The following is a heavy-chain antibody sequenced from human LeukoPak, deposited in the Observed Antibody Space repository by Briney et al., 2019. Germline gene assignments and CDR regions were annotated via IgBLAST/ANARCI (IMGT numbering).Heavy chain of an antibody. CDR2: IYPNSGGT. J-gene: IGHJ4*02. CDR3: ARQYRPYSTSWYVLNY. D-gene: IGHD6-13*01. CDR1: GYTFTGYY. V-gene: IGHV1-2*02. Sequence: ASVKVSCKASGYTFTGYYMHWVPQAPGQGLEWMGWIYPNSGGTNYAQKFQGRVTMTRDTSISTAYMELRSLRSDDTAVYYCARQYRPYSTSWYVLNYWGQGTLVTVFS.